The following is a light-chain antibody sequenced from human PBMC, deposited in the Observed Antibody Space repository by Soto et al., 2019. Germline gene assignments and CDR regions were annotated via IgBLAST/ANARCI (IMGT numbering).Light chain of an antibody. J-gene: IGKJ1*01. Sequence: DIQMTQSPSSLSASVGDRVTITCRASQSISRFLNWYQQKSGKPPQLLIYAASSLQSGVPSRFXGSGSGTDFTLTISSLQPEDFATHYCQQTYITPPWTFGQGSKVEIK. V-gene: IGKV1-39*01. CDR2: AAS. CDR3: QQTYITPPWT. CDR1: QSISRF.